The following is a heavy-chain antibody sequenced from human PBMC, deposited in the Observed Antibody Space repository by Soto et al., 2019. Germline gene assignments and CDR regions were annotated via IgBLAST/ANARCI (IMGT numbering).Heavy chain of an antibody. V-gene: IGHV3-48*01. CDR1: GLTFSSYS. CDR2: ISSSSSTI. D-gene: IGHD6-13*01. Sequence: EVQLVESGGGLVKPGGSLRLSCAASGLTFSSYSMNWVRQAPGKGLEWVSYISSSSSTIYYADSVKGRFTISRDNAKNSLYLQMNRLRAEDTAVYYCARHPERIAEIGWFDPWGQGTLVTVSS. CDR3: ARHPERIAEIGWFDP. J-gene: IGHJ5*02.